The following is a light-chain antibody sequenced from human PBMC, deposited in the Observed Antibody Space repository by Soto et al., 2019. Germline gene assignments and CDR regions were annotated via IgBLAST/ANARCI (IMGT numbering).Light chain of an antibody. J-gene: IGLJ3*02. V-gene: IGLV2-14*01. CDR2: EVS. Sequence: QSALTQPASVSGSPGQSITISCTGSSGDVGHYNYVSWYQQHPGKAPKLMIYEVSNRPSGVSNRFSGSKSGNTASLIISGLRAEDEADYYCTSYTTSRIWVFGGGTQLTVL. CDR1: SGDVGHYNY. CDR3: TSYTTSRIWV.